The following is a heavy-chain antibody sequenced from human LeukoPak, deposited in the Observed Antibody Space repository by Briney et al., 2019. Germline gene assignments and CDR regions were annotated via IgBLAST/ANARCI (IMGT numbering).Heavy chain of an antibody. Sequence: PSETLSLTCTVSGGSISSYYWSWIRQPPGKGREWIGYIYYSGSTNYDPSLKSRVTISVDTSKNQFSLKLSSVTAADTAVYYCAREGSGTNWFDPWGQGTLVTVSS. CDR3: AREGSGTNWFDP. V-gene: IGHV4-59*01. CDR1: GGSISSYY. CDR2: IYYSGST. J-gene: IGHJ5*02. D-gene: IGHD3-10*01.